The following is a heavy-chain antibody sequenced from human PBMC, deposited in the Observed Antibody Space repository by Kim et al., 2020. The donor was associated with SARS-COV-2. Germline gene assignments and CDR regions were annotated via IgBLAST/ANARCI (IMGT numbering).Heavy chain of an antibody. CDR3: AGDYHVRWYFDL. J-gene: IGHJ2*01. V-gene: IGHV3-21*01. Sequence: GGSLRLSCAASGFTFSSYSMNWVRQAPGKGLEWVSSISSSSSYIYYADSVKGRFTISRDNAKNSLYLQMNSLRAEDTAVYYCAGDYHVRWYFDLWGRGTLVTVSS. CDR2: ISSSSSYI. D-gene: IGHD2-2*01. CDR1: GFTFSSYS.